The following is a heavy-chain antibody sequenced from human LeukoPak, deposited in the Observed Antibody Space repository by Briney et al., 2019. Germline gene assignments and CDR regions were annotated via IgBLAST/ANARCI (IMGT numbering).Heavy chain of an antibody. Sequence: GRTLRLSCAASGFTFSSYGMSWVRQAPGKGLEWVSAISGSGGSTYYADSVKGRFTISRDNSKNTLYLQMNSLRAEDTAVYYCAKGFPGGSFDYWGQGTLVTVSS. D-gene: IGHD3-16*01. CDR2: ISGSGGST. CDR3: AKGFPGGSFDY. V-gene: IGHV3-23*01. CDR1: GFTFSSYG. J-gene: IGHJ4*02.